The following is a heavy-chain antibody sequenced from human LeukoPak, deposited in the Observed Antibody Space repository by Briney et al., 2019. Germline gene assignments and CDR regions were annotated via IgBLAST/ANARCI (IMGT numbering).Heavy chain of an antibody. D-gene: IGHD1-26*01. J-gene: IGHJ4*02. V-gene: IGHV3-48*02. CDR2: ISGGSDSI. CDR1: GFTFSDHP. CDR3: ARDRPPVGAIDY. Sequence: GGSQRLSCAASGFTFSDHPMNWVRQAPGEGLEWVSYISGGSDSIYYADSVKGRFTISRDNAKNSLYLQMNSLRDEDTAVYFCARDRPPVGAIDYWGQGTLVTVSS.